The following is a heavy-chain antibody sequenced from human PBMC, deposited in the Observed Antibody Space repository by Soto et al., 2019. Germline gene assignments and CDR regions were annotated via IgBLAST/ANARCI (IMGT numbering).Heavy chain of an antibody. CDR2: IWDDGSNK. CDR1: GFTFSNYG. D-gene: IGHD5-12*01. Sequence: GGSLRLSCAASGFTFSNYGMHWVRQAPGKGLEWVAVIWDDGSNKYYADSVKGRFTISRDNSKNTLYLQMNSLRAEDTAMYYCARDRGMATMNFEYWGQGTLVTVSS. J-gene: IGHJ4*02. CDR3: ARDRGMATMNFEY. V-gene: IGHV3-33*01.